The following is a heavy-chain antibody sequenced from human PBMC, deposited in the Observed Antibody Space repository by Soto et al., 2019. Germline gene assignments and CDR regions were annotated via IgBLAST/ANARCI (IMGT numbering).Heavy chain of an antibody. V-gene: IGHV3-21*01. CDR3: ARPFVVVPAAYGGPNGYGMDV. CDR1: GFTFSSYS. D-gene: IGHD2-2*01. J-gene: IGHJ6*02. Sequence: GGSLRLSCAASGFTFSSYSMNWVRQAPGKGLEWVSSISSSSSYIYYADSVKGRFTISRDNAKNSLYLQMNSLRAEDTAVYYCARPFVVVPAAYGGPNGYGMDVWGQGTTVTVSS. CDR2: ISSSSSYI.